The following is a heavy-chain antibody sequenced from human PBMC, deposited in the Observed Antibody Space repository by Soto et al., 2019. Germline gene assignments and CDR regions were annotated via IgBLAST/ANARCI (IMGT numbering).Heavy chain of an antibody. V-gene: IGHV4-59*01. CDR3: ARAGSGWPIDY. CDR1: GGSISSYY. CDR2: IYYSGST. J-gene: IGHJ4*02. D-gene: IGHD1-26*01. Sequence: PSETLSLSCTVSGGSISSYYWSWIRQPPGKGLEWIGYIYYSGSTNYNPSLKSRVTISVDTSKNQFSLKLGSVTAADTAVYYCARAGSGWPIDYWGQGTLVTVSS.